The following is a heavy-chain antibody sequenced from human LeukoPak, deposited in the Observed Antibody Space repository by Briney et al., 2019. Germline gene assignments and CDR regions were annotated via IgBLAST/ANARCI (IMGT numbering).Heavy chain of an antibody. Sequence: PGGSLRLSCAASGFTFSSYAMHWVRQAPGKGLGWVAVISYDGSNKYYADSVKGRFTISRDNSKNTLYLQMNSLRAEDAAVYYCAIGLNSGCANWGQGTLVTVSP. CDR1: GFTFSSYA. D-gene: IGHD2/OR15-2a*01. J-gene: IGHJ4*02. CDR2: ISYDGSNK. V-gene: IGHV3-30*04. CDR3: AIGLNSGCAN.